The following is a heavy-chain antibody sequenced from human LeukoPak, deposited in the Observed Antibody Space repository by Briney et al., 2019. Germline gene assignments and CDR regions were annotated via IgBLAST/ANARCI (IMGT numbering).Heavy chain of an antibody. Sequence: GGSLRLSCAASGFTFSSYAMSWVRQAPGKGLEWVSAISGSGGSTYYADSVKGRFTISRDNSKNTLYLQMNSLRAEDTAVYYCARESSNYYDSSGLDYWGQGTLVTVSS. CDR3: ARESSNYYDSSGLDY. CDR2: ISGSGGST. D-gene: IGHD3-22*01. CDR1: GFTFSSYA. V-gene: IGHV3-23*01. J-gene: IGHJ4*02.